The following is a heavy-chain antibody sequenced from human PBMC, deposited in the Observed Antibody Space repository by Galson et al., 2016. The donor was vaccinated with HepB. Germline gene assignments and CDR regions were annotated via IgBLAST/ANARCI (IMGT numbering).Heavy chain of an antibody. CDR1: GFTFSGFA. J-gene: IGHJ6*02. V-gene: IGHV3-23*01. D-gene: IGHD1-14*01. Sequence: SLRLSCAASGFTFSGFAMSWVRQAPGEGLDWVSTINGGGDSTYYADSVKGRFTISRNNSKNTMYLQMNSLRAEDTAVYYCASTPEDRAGWYKNYFYYAMDVWGQGTTVTGSS. CDR2: INGGGDST. CDR3: ASTPEDRAGWYKNYFYYAMDV.